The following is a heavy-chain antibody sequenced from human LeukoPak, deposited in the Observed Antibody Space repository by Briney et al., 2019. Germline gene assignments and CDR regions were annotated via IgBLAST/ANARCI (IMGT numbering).Heavy chain of an antibody. Sequence: TGGSLRLSCVASGFTFSSCAMSWVRQAPGKGLEWVSAISGVGGTTYYADSVKGRFTISRDNAKNTVYLQMNSLRAEDTAVYYCARDSNYGMDVWGQGTTVTVSS. CDR3: ARDSNYGMDV. V-gene: IGHV3-23*01. J-gene: IGHJ6*02. CDR2: ISGVGGTT. CDR1: GFTFSSCA.